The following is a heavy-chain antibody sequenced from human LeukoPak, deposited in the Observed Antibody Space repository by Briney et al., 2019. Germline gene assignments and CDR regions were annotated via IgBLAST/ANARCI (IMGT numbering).Heavy chain of an antibody. Sequence: SETLALTCTVSGGSISSYYWSCIRQPPGKGLEWIGYIYYSGSTNYNPSLKSRVTISVDTSKNQFSLKLSSVTAADTAVYYCARGVVAARFWFDPWGQGTLVTVSS. CDR2: IYYSGST. CDR1: GGSISSYY. V-gene: IGHV4-59*01. CDR3: ARGVVAARFWFDP. J-gene: IGHJ5*02. D-gene: IGHD2-15*01.